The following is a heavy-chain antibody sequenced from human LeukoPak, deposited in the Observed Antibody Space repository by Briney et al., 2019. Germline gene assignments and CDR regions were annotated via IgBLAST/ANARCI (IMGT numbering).Heavy chain of an antibody. Sequence: ASVKVSCKVSGYTLTELSMHWGRQAPGKGLEWMGGFDPEDGETIYAQKFQGRVTMTEDTSTDTAYMELSSLRSEDTAVYYCATEVLRYFDWLLECWGQGTLVTVSS. D-gene: IGHD3-9*01. V-gene: IGHV1-24*01. CDR1: GYTLTELS. CDR3: ATEVLRYFDWLLEC. CDR2: FDPEDGET. J-gene: IGHJ4*02.